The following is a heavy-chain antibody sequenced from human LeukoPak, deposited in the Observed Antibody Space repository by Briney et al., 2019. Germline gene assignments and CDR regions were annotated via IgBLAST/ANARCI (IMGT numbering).Heavy chain of an antibody. V-gene: IGHV3-30*03. D-gene: IGHD3-22*01. Sequence: PGTSLRLSRAASGFSFTSYGMHWVRQAPGKGLEWVALITYDGYYKYYSDSVKGRFTISSDTSKNTLYLQMNSLRAEDTAVYYCARMGPLYYYDSSGYYPRDYWGQGTLVTVSS. CDR2: ITYDGYYK. J-gene: IGHJ4*02. CDR3: ARMGPLYYYDSSGYYPRDY. CDR1: GFSFTSYG.